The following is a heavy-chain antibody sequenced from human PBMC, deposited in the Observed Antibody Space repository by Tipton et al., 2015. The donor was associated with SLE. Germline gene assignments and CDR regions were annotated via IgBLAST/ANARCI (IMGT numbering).Heavy chain of an antibody. V-gene: IGHV4-39*01. J-gene: IGHJ3*02. Sequence: TLSLTCTVSGGSITSSSYYWGWIRQPPGMGLEWIGSIYFTGNTYYNPSLKSRVSFFLDTSKNQFSLRLTSVTAADTALYYCARGLRTFPRLDIWGLGTKVTVSS. CDR1: GGSITSSSYY. CDR3: ARGLRTFPRLDI. D-gene: IGHD4-17*01. CDR2: IYFTGNT.